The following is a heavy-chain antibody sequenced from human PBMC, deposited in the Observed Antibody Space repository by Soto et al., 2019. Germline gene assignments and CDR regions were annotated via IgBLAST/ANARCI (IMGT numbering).Heavy chain of an antibody. CDR3: TRLAPIAAADGMDV. J-gene: IGHJ6*02. V-gene: IGHV4-38-2*01. D-gene: IGHD6-13*01. CDR2: IYHSGST. CDR1: GYSISSGYY. Sequence: TLSLTCAVSGYSISSGYYWGWIRQSPGKGLEWIGSIYHSGSTYYNPSLKSRVIISVDTSKNQFSLKLSSVTAADTAVYYCTRLAPIAAADGMDVWGQGTTVTVSS.